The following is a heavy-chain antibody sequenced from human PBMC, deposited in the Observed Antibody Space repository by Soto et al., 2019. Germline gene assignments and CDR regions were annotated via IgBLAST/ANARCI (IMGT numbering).Heavy chain of an antibody. J-gene: IGHJ4*02. Sequence: PGGSLRLSCVASGFTFSSYWMHWVRQAPGKGLVWVSHINSDGSSTTYADSVKGRFTISRDNAKNTLYLQMNSLRAEDTAVYYCVRDDLGLGIDYGGLGTLVPVSS. V-gene: IGHV3-74*01. D-gene: IGHD1-26*01. CDR1: GFTFSSYW. CDR3: VRDDLGLGIDY. CDR2: INSDGSST.